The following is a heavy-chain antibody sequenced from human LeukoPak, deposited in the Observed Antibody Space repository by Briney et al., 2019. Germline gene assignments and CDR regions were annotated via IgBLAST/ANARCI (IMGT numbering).Heavy chain of an antibody. CDR3: AKDLYRIAAARVPDY. CDR2: ISGSGGST. J-gene: IGHJ4*02. V-gene: IGHV3-23*01. D-gene: IGHD6-13*01. CDR1: GFTLSSYG. Sequence: GGTLRLSCAGSGFTLSSYGMSWVRQAPGKGLEWVSAISGSGGSTYYADSVKGRFTISRDNSKNTLYLQMNSLRAEDTAVYYCAKDLYRIAAARVPDYWGQGTLVTVSS.